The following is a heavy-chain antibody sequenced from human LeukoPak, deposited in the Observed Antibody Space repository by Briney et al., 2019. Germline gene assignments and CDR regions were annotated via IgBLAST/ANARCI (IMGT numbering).Heavy chain of an antibody. D-gene: IGHD4-23*01. J-gene: IGHJ3*01. CDR2: IDWNSGSV. Sequence: GGSLRLSCAASGFTFDDYAMHWVRRAPGKGLEWVSGIDWNSGSVGYADSVKGRFTISRDNAKNSLYLQVNSLSAEDTAFYCCVKDRNSRDLDSLDFWGQGTMVTVSS. CDR3: VKDRNSRDLDSLDF. V-gene: IGHV3-9*01. CDR1: GFTFDDYA.